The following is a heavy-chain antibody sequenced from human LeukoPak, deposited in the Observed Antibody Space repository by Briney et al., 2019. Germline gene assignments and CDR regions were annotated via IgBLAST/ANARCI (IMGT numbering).Heavy chain of an antibody. D-gene: IGHD3-16*02. V-gene: IGHV1-69*05. CDR3: ARVPREIASI. CDR2: IIPIFGTA. Sequence: SVKVSCKASGGTFSSYAISWVRQAPGQGLEWMGGIIPIFGTANYAQKFQGRVTMTTDTSISTAYMELSSLRSEDTAVYYCARVPREIASIWGQGTMVTVSS. J-gene: IGHJ3*02. CDR1: GGTFSSYA.